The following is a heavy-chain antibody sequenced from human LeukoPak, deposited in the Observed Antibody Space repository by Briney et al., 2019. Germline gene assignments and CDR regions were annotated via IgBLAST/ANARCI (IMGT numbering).Heavy chain of an antibody. Sequence: GGSLRLSCAASGFTFDDYAMHWVRQAPGKGLEWVSLISGDGGSTYYADSVKGRFTISRDNSKNSLYLQMNSLRTEDTALYYCAKAAYYDYVWGSYRYYYYMDVWGKGTTVTVSS. D-gene: IGHD3-16*02. CDR1: GFTFDDYA. V-gene: IGHV3-43*02. CDR2: ISGDGGST. CDR3: AKAAYYDYVWGSYRYYYYMDV. J-gene: IGHJ6*03.